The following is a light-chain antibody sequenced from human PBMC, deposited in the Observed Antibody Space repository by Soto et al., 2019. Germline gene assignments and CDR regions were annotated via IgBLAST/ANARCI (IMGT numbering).Light chain of an antibody. CDR1: QSFSSSN. Sequence: EVVLTQSPGTLSLSPGERATLSCRASQSFSSSNLAWYQHKPGQPPQLIVYSASRRATGIADRFSGSGSATDFTLLISRLEPEDFALYYCQQYGGSPAVTFGGGTKVDIK. CDR2: SAS. V-gene: IGKV3-20*01. CDR3: QQYGGSPAVT. J-gene: IGKJ4*01.